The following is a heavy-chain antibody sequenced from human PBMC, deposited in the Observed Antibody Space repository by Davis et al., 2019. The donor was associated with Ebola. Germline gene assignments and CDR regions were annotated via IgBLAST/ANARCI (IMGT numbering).Heavy chain of an antibody. CDR1: GYTLTELS. V-gene: IGHV1-24*01. J-gene: IGHJ4*02. D-gene: IGHD6-13*01. CDR3: AYGSPGIAAADSFDY. Sequence: ASVKVSCKVSGYTLTELSMHWVRQAPGKGLEWMGGFDPEDGETIYAQKFQGRVTMTEDTSTDTAYMELSSLRSEDTAVYYCAYGSPGIAAADSFDYWGQGTLVTVSS. CDR2: FDPEDGET.